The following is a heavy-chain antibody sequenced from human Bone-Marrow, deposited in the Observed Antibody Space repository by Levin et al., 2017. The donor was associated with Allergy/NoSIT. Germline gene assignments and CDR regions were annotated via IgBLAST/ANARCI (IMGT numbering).Heavy chain of an antibody. CDR3: ARVGYSSSWYVVYYFDL. Sequence: PGGSLRLSCAASGFTFSSYSMTWVRQAPGKGLEWVSTISSGGHYMYYADSLKGRFTISRDDAKNSLYLQMNSLRADDTAVYYCARVGYSSSWYVVYYFDLWGRGTLVTVSS. V-gene: IGHV3-21*01. CDR2: ISSGGHYM. D-gene: IGHD6-13*01. CDR1: GFTFSSYS. J-gene: IGHJ2*01.